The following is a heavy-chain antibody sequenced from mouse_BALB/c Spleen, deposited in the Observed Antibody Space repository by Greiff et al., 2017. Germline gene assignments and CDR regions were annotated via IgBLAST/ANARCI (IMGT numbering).Heavy chain of an antibody. CDR3: AREGGTDYDEGAFAY. CDR1: GYTFTEYI. J-gene: IGHJ3*01. Sequence: QVQLQQSGAELVKPGASVKLSCKASGYTFTEYIIHWVKQRSGQGLEWIGYINPSTGYTEYNQKFKDKATLTADKSSSTAYMQLSSLTSEDSAVYYCAREGGTDYDEGAFAYWGQGTLVTVSA. CDR2: INPSTGYT. V-gene: IGHV1-4*01. D-gene: IGHD2-4*01.